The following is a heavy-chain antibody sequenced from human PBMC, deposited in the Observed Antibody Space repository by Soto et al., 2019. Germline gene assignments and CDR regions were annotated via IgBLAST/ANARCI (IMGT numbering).Heavy chain of an antibody. V-gene: IGHV2-5*02. CDR3: AHTMAPRILDS. CDR1: GFSLITSGVG. CDR2: IYWDDDT. Sequence: QITLKEAGPTLVKPTQTLTLTCSFSGFSLITSGVGVGWIRQPPGKALVWLALIYWDDDTGYSTSLRNRLTITKDTSRNQVVLTMTNMDPADTGTYYCAHTMAPRILDSWGQGTLVTVSS. J-gene: IGHJ4*02.